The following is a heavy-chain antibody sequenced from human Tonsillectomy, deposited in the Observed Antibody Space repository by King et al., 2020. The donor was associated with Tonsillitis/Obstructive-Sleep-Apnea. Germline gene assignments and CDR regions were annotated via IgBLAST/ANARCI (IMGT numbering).Heavy chain of an antibody. D-gene: IGHD6-13*01. Sequence: QLVPSGGGVVQPGRSLRLSCAASGFPFSTYAMHWVRQAPGKGLEWVAIISYDGTDKYYADSVKGRFTISRDNSKNTLYLQMNSLTAEDTAVYYCARTGSWYAYYHSYMDVWGKGTTVTVSS. V-gene: IGHV3-30*01. CDR3: ARTGSWYAYYHSYMDV. CDR1: GFPFSTYA. J-gene: IGHJ6*03. CDR2: ISYDGTDK.